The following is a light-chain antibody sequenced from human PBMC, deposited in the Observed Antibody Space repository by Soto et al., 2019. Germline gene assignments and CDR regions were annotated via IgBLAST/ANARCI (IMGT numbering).Light chain of an antibody. J-gene: IGKJ1*01. V-gene: IGKV1-39*01. CDR1: QTINNY. CDR3: QQSYSYPWT. CDR2: AAS. Sequence: DIQMTQSPSSLSASVGDRVTITCRAGQTINNYLSWYQQKPGKAPKLLIYAASSLQSGVPLRFSGSGSGTEFALTISSLQPEDFATYYCQQSYSYPWTFGQGTKVEI.